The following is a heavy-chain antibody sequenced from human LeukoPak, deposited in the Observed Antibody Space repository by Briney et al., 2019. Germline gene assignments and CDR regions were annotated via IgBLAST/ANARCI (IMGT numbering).Heavy chain of an antibody. CDR3: ARAGEGFDT. J-gene: IGHJ3*02. D-gene: IGHD3-10*01. Sequence: PGGSLRLSCAASGFTFSSYSMHWVRQAPGKGLEWVAVIWYDASNKYYGDSVKGRFTISRDNSKNTLYLQMSSLRAEDTAIYYCARAGEGFDTWGQGTKVTVSS. CDR1: GFTFSSYS. V-gene: IGHV3-33*08. CDR2: IWYDASNK.